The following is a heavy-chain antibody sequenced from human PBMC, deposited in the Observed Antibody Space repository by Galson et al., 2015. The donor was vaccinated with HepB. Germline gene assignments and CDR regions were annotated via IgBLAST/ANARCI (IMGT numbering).Heavy chain of an antibody. D-gene: IGHD2-21*02. CDR2: IHYSGTT. V-gene: IGHV4-28*01. Sequence: SETLSLTCAVSGYSISNTYWWGWIRQPPGKGLEWIGYIHYSGTTYFNPSLKSRVTMSVDTSKNQFSLKLSSVTAVDTAVYYCARKGADGDYPDNWGQGTLVTVSS. CDR3: ARKGADGDYPDN. J-gene: IGHJ4*02. CDR1: GYSISNTYW.